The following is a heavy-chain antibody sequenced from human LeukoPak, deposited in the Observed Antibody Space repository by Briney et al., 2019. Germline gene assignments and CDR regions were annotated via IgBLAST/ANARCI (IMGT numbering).Heavy chain of an antibody. V-gene: IGHV4-39*01. Sequence: SETLSLTCTVSGVSISSSTYSWGWIRQPPGKGLEWIGSISYGGTTYYHPALNSRVTISVDTSKNQFSLRLSSVTAADTAVYYCAILVCYYYYYMDVWGKGTTVTVSS. J-gene: IGHJ6*03. CDR1: GVSISSSTYS. CDR2: ISYGGTT. D-gene: IGHD2-8*01. CDR3: AILVCYYYYYMDV.